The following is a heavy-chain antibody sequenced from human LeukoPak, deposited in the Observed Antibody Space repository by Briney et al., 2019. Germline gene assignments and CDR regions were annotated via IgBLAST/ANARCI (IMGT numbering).Heavy chain of an antibody. CDR2: IIPIFGTA. Sequence: GASVKVSCKASGGTFSSYAISWVRQAPGQGLEWMGGIIPIFGTANYAQKFQGRVTITADKSTSTAYMELSSLRSEDTAVYYCASEYGSGSYYNAAFDIWGQGTIVTVSS. CDR1: GGTFSSYA. D-gene: IGHD3-10*01. CDR3: ASEYGSGSYYNAAFDI. V-gene: IGHV1-69*06. J-gene: IGHJ3*02.